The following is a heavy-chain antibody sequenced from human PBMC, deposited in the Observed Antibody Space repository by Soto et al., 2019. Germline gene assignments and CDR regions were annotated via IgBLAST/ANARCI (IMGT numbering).Heavy chain of an antibody. J-gene: IGHJ4*02. CDR2: IWYDGTNK. CDR3: ARAEESGGSSFSNY. D-gene: IGHD2-15*01. CDR1: GFTFSTYG. V-gene: IGHV3-33*01. Sequence: GGSLRLSCAASGFTFSTYGMHWVRQAPGKGLEWVAVIWYDGTNKYYADSVKGRFTISRDNSKNNTVYLQMNGLRAEDTAVYYCARAEESGGSSFSNYWGQGTLVTVSS.